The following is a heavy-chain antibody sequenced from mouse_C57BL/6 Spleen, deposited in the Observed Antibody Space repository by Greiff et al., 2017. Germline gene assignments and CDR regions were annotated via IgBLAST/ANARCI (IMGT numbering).Heavy chain of an antibody. CDR1: GFTFSSYG. CDR2: ISSGGSYT. D-gene: IGHD2-2*01. Sequence: EVQLQESGGDLVKPGGSLKLSCAASGFTFSSYGMSWVRQTPDKRLEWVATISSGGSYTYYPDSVKGRFTISRDNAKNTLYLQMSSLKSEDTAMYYCARHVGLRLWYCDVWGTGTTVTVSS. V-gene: IGHV5-6*01. CDR3: ARHVGLRLWYCDV. J-gene: IGHJ1*03.